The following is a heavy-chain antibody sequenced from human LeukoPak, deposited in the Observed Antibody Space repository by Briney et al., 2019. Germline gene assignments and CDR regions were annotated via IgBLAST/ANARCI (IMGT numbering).Heavy chain of an antibody. D-gene: IGHD2-15*01. CDR2: IRYDGSKK. J-gene: IGHJ4*02. CDR3: AKDPRGWQD. Sequence: GGSLRLPCAASGFTFSSYGMHWVRQAPGKGLEWVAFIRYDGSKKYYADSVKGRFTISRDNSKNTLYLQMNSLRAEDTAVYYCAKDPRGWQDWGQGTLVTVSS. CDR1: GFTFSSYG. V-gene: IGHV3-30*02.